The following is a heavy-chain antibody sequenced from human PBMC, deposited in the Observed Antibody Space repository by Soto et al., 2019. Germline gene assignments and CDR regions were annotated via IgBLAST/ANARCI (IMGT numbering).Heavy chain of an antibody. J-gene: IGHJ4*02. CDR2: INPNNGGT. CDR3: TRGLLPTKIRLDLPGY. V-gene: IGHV1-2*02. D-gene: IGHD1-1*01. Sequence: GASVKVSCKTSGYTFSDYYMHWVRQAPGQGLEWMGWINPNNGGTRYARKFQGRVTRTRDTSVSTAYMELGSLKSDDTAIYYCTRGLLPTKIRLDLPGYWGQGTLVTVSS. CDR1: GYTFSDYY.